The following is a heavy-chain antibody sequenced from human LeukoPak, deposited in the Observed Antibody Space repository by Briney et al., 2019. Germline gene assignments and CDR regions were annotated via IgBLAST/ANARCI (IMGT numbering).Heavy chain of an antibody. Sequence: HTGGSLRLSCAASGFTFDDYAMHWVRQAPGKGLEWVSGISWNSGSIGYADSVKGRFTISRDNAKNSLYLQMNSLRTEDTALYYCAKGGIAASNEYFQHWGQGTLVTVSS. CDR3: AKGGIAASNEYFQH. V-gene: IGHV3-9*01. J-gene: IGHJ1*01. D-gene: IGHD6-13*01. CDR1: GFTFDDYA. CDR2: ISWNSGSI.